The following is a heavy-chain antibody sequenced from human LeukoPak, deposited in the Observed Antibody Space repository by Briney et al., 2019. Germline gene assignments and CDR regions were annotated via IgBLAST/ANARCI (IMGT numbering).Heavy chain of an antibody. Sequence: SETLSLTCAVYGGSFSGYYWSWIRQPPGKGLEWIGEINHRGTTNYNPSLKSRVTMSVDTSKNQFSLKLSSVTAADTAVYYCARGVVVPAAMYYYYYYMDVWGKGTTVTISS. J-gene: IGHJ6*03. D-gene: IGHD2-2*01. CDR1: GGSFSGYY. CDR2: INHRGTT. CDR3: ARGVVVPAAMYYYYYYMDV. V-gene: IGHV4-34*01.